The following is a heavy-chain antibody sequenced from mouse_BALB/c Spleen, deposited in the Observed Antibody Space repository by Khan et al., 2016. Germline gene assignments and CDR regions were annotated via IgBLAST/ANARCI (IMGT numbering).Heavy chain of an antibody. D-gene: IGHD2-4*01. CDR3: ARDDYAWFGY. CDR1: GYSFTGYY. Sequence: EVQLQESGPALVKPGASVKISCKSSGYSFTGYYMHWVKQSHGKSLEWIGRVNPDNGGTNYNQKFKGKAIIPVDTSSITAYMEFRSLTSEDSAIYYCARDDYAWFGYWGQGTLVTVSA. V-gene: IGHV1-18*01. CDR2: VNPDNGGT. J-gene: IGHJ3*01.